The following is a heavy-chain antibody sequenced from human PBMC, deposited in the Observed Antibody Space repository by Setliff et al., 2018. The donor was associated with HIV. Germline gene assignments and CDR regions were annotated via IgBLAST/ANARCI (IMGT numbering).Heavy chain of an antibody. D-gene: IGHD3-16*02. CDR1: GGTFSSYA. CDR3: ARGFPITFGGVIAPYFDY. J-gene: IGHJ4*02. CDR2: IIPILGIA. Sequence: SVKVSCKASGGTFSSYAISWVRQAPGQGLEWMGGIIPILGIANYAQKFQGRVTITADKSTSTAYMELSSLRSEDTAVYYCARGFPITFGGVIAPYFDYWGQGTLVTVSS. V-gene: IGHV1-69*10.